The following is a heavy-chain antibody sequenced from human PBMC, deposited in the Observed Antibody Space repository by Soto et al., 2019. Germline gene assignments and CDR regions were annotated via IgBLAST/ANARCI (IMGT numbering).Heavy chain of an antibody. Sequence: QVQLVESGGGVVQPGRSLRLSCAASGFIFSGYAMHWVRQAPGKGLEWVAVISYDGNTKYYADSVKGRFTVSRDNSKNGLYVQMNNLSAEDTAMYYCAKETSAYEIDYWGQGTLVTVSS. CDR2: ISYDGNTK. CDR3: AKETSAYEIDY. J-gene: IGHJ4*02. CDR1: GFIFSGYA. D-gene: IGHD5-12*01. V-gene: IGHV3-30-3*01.